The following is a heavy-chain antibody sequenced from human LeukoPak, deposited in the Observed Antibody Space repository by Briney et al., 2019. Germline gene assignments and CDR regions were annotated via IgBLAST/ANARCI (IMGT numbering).Heavy chain of an antibody. J-gene: IGHJ4*02. Sequence: SETLSLTCTVSGGSISSYYWSWIRQPPGKGLGWIGYIYYSGSTNYNPSLKSRVTISVDTSKNQFSLKLSSVTAADTAVYYCARLRRSRLAEFDYWGQGTLVTVSS. CDR2: IYYSGST. D-gene: IGHD3-3*02. CDR3: ARLRRSRLAEFDY. V-gene: IGHV4-59*01. CDR1: GGSISSYY.